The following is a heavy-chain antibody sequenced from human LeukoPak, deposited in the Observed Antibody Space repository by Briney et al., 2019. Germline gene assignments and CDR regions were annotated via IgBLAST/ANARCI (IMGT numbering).Heavy chain of an antibody. CDR2: ISRTSTYI. V-gene: IGHV3-21*01. D-gene: IGHD5-18*01. Sequence: GGSLRLSCAASGFTFSTYSMTWFRQAPGKGLEWVSSISRTSTYIYYSDSVTGRFTISRDNPKISLYLQMNSLRAEDTAVYYCARGRLDGGFSYLDWFDPWGQGTLVTVSS. CDR3: ARGRLDGGFSYLDWFDP. J-gene: IGHJ5*02. CDR1: GFTFSTYS.